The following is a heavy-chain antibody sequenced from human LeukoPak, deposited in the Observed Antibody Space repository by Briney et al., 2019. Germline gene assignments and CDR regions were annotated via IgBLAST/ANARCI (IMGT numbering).Heavy chain of an antibody. V-gene: IGHV1-2*02. CDR1: EYTFTDYY. Sequence: ASVKVSCKASEYTFTDYYIHWVRQAPGRGLEWMGWINPNSGGTNYAQKFQGRVTLTTDTSISTAYMELSRLRSDDTAVYYCARDYRSGWYWFDPWGQGTLVTVSS. J-gene: IGHJ5*02. D-gene: IGHD6-19*01. CDR3: ARDYRSGWYWFDP. CDR2: INPNSGGT.